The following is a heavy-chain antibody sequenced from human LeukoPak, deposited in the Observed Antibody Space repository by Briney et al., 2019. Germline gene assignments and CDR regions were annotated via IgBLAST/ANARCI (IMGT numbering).Heavy chain of an antibody. V-gene: IGHV3-23*01. D-gene: IGHD6-13*01. CDR3: AKGYSSSWYGLAFDI. CDR2: ISGSGGST. CDR1: GFTFSSYA. J-gene: IGHJ3*02. Sequence: GGSLRPSCAASGFTFSSYAMSWVRQAPGKGLEWVSAISGSGGSTYYADSVKGRFTISRDNSKNTLYLQMNSLRAEDTAVYYCAKGYSSSWYGLAFDIWGQGTMVTVSS.